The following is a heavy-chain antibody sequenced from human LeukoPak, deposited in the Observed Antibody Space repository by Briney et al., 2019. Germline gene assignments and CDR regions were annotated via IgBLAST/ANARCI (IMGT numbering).Heavy chain of an antibody. V-gene: IGHV4-38-2*02. CDR2: IYHSGST. D-gene: IGHD5-18*01. CDR3: ARDGGARGYSFIRGQNAFDI. Sequence: SETLSHTCIVSGYSIHSGYYWGWVRQPPGKGLEWIGSIYHSGSTYYNPSLKSRVTISVDTSKNQFSLNLSSVTAEDTAVYYCARDGGARGYSFIRGQNAFDIWGQGTMVTVSS. CDR1: GYSIHSGYY. J-gene: IGHJ3*02.